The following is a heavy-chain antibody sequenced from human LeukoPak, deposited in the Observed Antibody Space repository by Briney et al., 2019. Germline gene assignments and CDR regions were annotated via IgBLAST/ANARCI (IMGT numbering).Heavy chain of an antibody. CDR3: AHRLGSIAAAGTLYNWLDP. D-gene: IGHD6-13*01. J-gene: IGHJ5*02. CDR2: IYWDDDK. V-gene: IGHV2-5*02. CDR1: GFSLSTSGVG. Sequence: KESGPTLVKPTQTLTLTCTFSGFSLSTSGVGVGWIRQPPGKALEWLALIYWDDDKRYSPSLKSRLTITKDTSKNQVVLTMTNMDPVDTATYYCAHRLGSIAAAGTLYNWLDPWGQGTLVTVSS.